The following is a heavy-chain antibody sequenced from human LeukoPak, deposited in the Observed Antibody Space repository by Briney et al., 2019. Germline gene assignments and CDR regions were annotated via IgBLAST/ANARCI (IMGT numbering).Heavy chain of an antibody. CDR2: IKQDGSEK. D-gene: IGHD6-19*01. CDR3: ARYSSGWTQSF. Sequence: GGSLRLSCAASGFTFSNYGMSWVRQAPGKGLEWVASIKQDGSEKFYVDSVKGRFTISRDNAKNSLYLQMNSLRAEDTAVYYCARYSSGWTQSFWGQGTLVTVSS. V-gene: IGHV3-7*01. CDR1: GFTFSNYG. J-gene: IGHJ4*02.